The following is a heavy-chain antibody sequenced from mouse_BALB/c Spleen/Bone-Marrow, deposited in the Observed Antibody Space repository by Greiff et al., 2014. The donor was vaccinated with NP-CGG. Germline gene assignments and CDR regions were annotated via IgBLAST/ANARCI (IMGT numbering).Heavy chain of an antibody. CDR1: GFTFSSYG. Sequence: EVKLMESGGDSVKPGGSLKLSCAASGFTFSSYGMSWGRQTPDKRLEWVATISSGGSNTYYPDSVKGRFTISRDNAKNTLYLQMSSLKSEDTAMYYCARHQRYYAMDYWGQGTSVTVSS. V-gene: IGHV5-6*01. J-gene: IGHJ4*01. CDR3: ARHQRYYAMDY. CDR2: ISSGGSNT.